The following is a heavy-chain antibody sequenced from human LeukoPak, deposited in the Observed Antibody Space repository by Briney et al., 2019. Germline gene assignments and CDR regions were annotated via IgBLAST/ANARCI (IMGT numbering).Heavy chain of an antibody. CDR1: RFTLSSYD. CDR2: ISSSSNTI. Sequence: VGALRLSCAPSRFTLSSYDMNWVPQAPRKGLEWVSYISSSSNTIYYAHSVKGRFTISRDNAKNSLYLQVNSLRAEDTDVSYCARDSKQWLTPPDSWGQGPPVTVSS. V-gene: IGHV3-48*04. J-gene: IGHJ4*02. D-gene: IGHD6-19*01. CDR3: ARDSKQWLTPPDS.